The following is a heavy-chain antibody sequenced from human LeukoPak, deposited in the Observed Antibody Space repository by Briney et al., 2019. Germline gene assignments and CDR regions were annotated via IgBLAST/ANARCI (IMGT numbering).Heavy chain of an antibody. CDR2: IYHSGST. CDR3: ARAKTETTEVDY. D-gene: IGHD1-1*01. CDR1: GYSISSGYY. J-gene: IGHJ4*02. V-gene: IGHV4-38-2*01. Sequence: PSETLSLTCAVSGYSISSGYYWGWIRQPPGKGLEWIGSIYHSGSTYYNPSLKSRVTISVDTSKNQFSLKLSSVTAADTAVYYCARAKTETTEVDYWGQGTLVTVSS.